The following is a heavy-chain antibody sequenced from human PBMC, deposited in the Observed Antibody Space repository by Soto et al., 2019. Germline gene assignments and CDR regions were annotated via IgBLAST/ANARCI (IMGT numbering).Heavy chain of an antibody. Sequence: GGSLRLSCAASGFTFSSYAMSWVRQAPGKGLEWVSAISGSGGGTYYADSVKGRFTISRDNSKNSLYLQMNSLRAEDTAVYYCAKDSYDYIWGSYLKLDYWGQGTLVTVSS. CDR1: GFTFSSYA. V-gene: IGHV3-23*01. CDR3: AKDSYDYIWGSYLKLDY. D-gene: IGHD3-16*02. CDR2: ISGSGGGT. J-gene: IGHJ4*02.